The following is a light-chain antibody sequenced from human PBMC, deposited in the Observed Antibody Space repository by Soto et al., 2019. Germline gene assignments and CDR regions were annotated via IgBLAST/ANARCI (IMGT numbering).Light chain of an antibody. Sequence: EIVMTQSPATLSVSPGDSATLSCSASQSVTSNLAWYQHKPGQAPRLLIYSSSTRAAGIPARFGGSGSGTEFTFSISSLQSEDFAVYYCQQYNNWPRTFGQGAKVDI. CDR3: QQYNNWPRT. V-gene: IGKV3-15*01. J-gene: IGKJ1*01. CDR2: SSS. CDR1: QSVTSN.